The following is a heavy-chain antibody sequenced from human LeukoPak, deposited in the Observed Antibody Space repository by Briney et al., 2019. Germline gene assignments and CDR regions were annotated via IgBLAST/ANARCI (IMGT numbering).Heavy chain of an antibody. V-gene: IGHV3-7*01. CDR2: IKQDGSEK. CDR3: AKVPDRNSGDY. CDR1: GFTFSSYW. J-gene: IGHJ4*02. Sequence: GGSLRLSCAASGFTFSSYWMSWVRQAPGKGLEWVANIKQDGSEKYYVDSVKGRFTISRDNSKNTLYLQMNSLRAEDTAVYYCAKVPDRNSGDYWGQGTLVTVSS. D-gene: IGHD1-14*01.